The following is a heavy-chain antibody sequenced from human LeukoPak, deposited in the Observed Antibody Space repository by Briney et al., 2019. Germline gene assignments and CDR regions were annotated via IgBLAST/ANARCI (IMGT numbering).Heavy chain of an antibody. J-gene: IGHJ4*02. CDR2: IYSGGST. CDR1: GFTVSSNY. V-gene: IGHV3-66*01. CDR3: ARVSVLLWFGELEDY. D-gene: IGHD3-10*01. Sequence: GRSLRLSCAASGFTVSSNYMSWVRQAPGRGLEWVSVIYSGGSTYYADSVKGRFTISRDNSKNTLYLQMNSLRAEDTAVYYCARVSVLLWFGELEDYWGQGTLVTVSS.